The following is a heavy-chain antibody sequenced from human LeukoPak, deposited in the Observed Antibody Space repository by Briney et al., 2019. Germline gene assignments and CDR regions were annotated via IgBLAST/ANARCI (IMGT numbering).Heavy chain of an antibody. D-gene: IGHD1-26*01. CDR3: ARHRKRWEPRRVGDFYYYYMDA. CDR2: IYPGDSDT. V-gene: IGHV5-51*01. J-gene: IGHJ6*03. CDR1: GYSFTSYW. Sequence: GESLKISCKGSGYSFTSYWIGWVRQMPGKGLEWMGIIYPGDSDTRYSPSFQGQVTISADKSISTAYLQWSSLKASDTAMYYCARHRKRWEPRRVGDFYYYYMDAWGKGTTVTISS.